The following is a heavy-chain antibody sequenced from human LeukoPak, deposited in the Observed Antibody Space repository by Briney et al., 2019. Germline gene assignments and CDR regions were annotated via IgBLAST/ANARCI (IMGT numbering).Heavy chain of an antibody. CDR2: IYYSRST. V-gene: IGHV4-59*01. D-gene: IGHD5-18*01. J-gene: IGHJ3*02. CDR1: GGSISSYY. CDR3: ARDLKGYSSLNDAFDI. Sequence: PSETLSLTCTVSGGSISSYYWSWLRQPPGKGLEWIGYIYYSRSTNYNPSLKSRVTISVDTSKNQFSLKLSSVTAADTAVYYCARDLKGYSSLNDAFDIWGQGTMVTVSS.